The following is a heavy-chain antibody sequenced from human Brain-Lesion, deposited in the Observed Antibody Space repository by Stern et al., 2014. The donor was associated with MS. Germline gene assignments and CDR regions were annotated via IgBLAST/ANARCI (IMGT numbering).Heavy chain of an antibody. J-gene: IGHJ6*02. CDR1: GGSISSGGYY. CDR2: IFNSGST. V-gene: IGHV4-61*02. CDR3: ARGRVVPGFQYYATDV. Sequence: RESGPGLVKPSQTLSLSCTVSGGSISSGGYYWSWIRQPAGKGLEWIGRIFNSGSTSYNPSLKSRGTISIDTSKNQFSLRLNSMTAADTAVYYCARGRVVPGFQYYATDVWGQGTTVIVSS. D-gene: IGHD2-2*01.